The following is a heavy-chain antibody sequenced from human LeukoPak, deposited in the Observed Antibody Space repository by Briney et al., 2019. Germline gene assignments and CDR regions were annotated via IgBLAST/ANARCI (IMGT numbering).Heavy chain of an antibody. J-gene: IGHJ5*02. V-gene: IGHV4-39*01. Sequence: PSETLSLTCTVSGGSIISSRYNWGWIRQPPGKGLEWIGTIYYSGTTYYNSSLQSRVTISVDTSKNEFSLKVNSVTAADTAVYYCARLPTGFPNWFDPWGQGTRVTVSS. CDR3: ARLPTGFPNWFDP. CDR2: IYYSGTT. D-gene: IGHD2-8*02. CDR1: GGSIISSRYN.